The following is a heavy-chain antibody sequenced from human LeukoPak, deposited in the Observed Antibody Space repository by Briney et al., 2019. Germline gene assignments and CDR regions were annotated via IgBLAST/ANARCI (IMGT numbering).Heavy chain of an antibody. J-gene: IGHJ4*02. CDR3: AGYTAGSMRDY. CDR1: GGPTSSSSYS. V-gene: IGHV4-39*01. Sequence: SESLSLTCTVSGGPTSSSSYSWGWIRQPPGKRLEWIGRMYYSGSTNYNPSLKSRVTISVDTSNNQFSLKLSSVTAADTAVYYCAGYTAGSMRDYWGQGTLVTVSS. CDR2: MYYSGST. D-gene: IGHD2-2*02.